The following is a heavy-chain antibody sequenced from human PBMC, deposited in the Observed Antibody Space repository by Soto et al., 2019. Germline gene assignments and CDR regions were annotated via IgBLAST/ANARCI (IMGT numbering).Heavy chain of an antibody. D-gene: IGHD3-3*01. Sequence: QVQLQESGPGLVKSSQTLSLTCTVSGGSSSSGGSYWSWIRQRPAKGLEWIGYIFYSDSFYYTPSLKGRVVILADTSKNQFTLKLSSVTDADTAVYYCARAPETPPIFGVVRPYFFDFWGQGTLVTVSS. J-gene: IGHJ4*02. CDR3: ARAPETPPIFGVVRPYFFDF. V-gene: IGHV4-31*03. CDR1: GGSSSSGGSY. CDR2: IFYSDSF.